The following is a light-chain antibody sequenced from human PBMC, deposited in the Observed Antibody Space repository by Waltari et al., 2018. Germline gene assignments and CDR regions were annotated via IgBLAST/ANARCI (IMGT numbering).Light chain of an antibody. CDR2: EAS. V-gene: IGKV1-12*01. J-gene: IGKJ4*01. Sequence: DIQMTQSPSSVSASVGDRVIMTCRAHQDISRWVAWYQQKPGQAPKFLIYEASTLQSGVPSRFSGSGSGTDFTLTISSLQPEDFATYYCQQGNDFPLTFGGGTKVEI. CDR3: QQGNDFPLT. CDR1: QDISRW.